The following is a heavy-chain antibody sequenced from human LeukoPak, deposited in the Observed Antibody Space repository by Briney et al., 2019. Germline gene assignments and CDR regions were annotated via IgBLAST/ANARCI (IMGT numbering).Heavy chain of an antibody. CDR3: ARLLYDSSGYYYLDY. J-gene: IGHJ4*02. CDR2: INQDGSEK. D-gene: IGHD3-22*01. CDR1: GFTFSSYW. V-gene: IGHV3-7*01. Sequence: GGSLSLSCAASGFTFSSYWMSWVRQAPGKGLEWVANINQDGSEKYYVDSVKGRFTISRDNAKNSLYLQMNSLRAEDTAVYYCARLLYDSSGYYYLDYWGQGTLVTVSS.